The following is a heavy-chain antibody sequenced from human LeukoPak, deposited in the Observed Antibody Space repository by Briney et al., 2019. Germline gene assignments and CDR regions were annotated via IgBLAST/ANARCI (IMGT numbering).Heavy chain of an antibody. D-gene: IGHD2-15*01. CDR2: ISGSGGST. Sequence: GGSLRLSCAASGITFSDHYMSWIRQAPGKGLEWVSAISGSGGSTYYADSVKGRFTISRDNSKNTLYLQMNSLRAEDTAVYYCAKDRLYCSGGSCYSFDYWGQGTLVTVSS. CDR1: GITFSDHY. CDR3: AKDRLYCSGGSCYSFDY. V-gene: IGHV3-23*01. J-gene: IGHJ4*02.